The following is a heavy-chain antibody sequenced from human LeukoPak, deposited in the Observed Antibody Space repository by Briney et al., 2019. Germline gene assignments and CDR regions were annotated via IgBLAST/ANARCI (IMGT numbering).Heavy chain of an antibody. CDR3: ARVFRPSLTVFIIRGAFDI. Sequence: KTGGSLRLSCAASGFTFSSYSMNWVRQAPGKGLEWVSSISSSSSYIYYADSVKGRFTISRDNAKNSLYLQMNSLRAEDTAVYYCARVFRPSLTVFIIRGAFDIWGQGTMVTVSS. CDR2: ISSSSSYI. V-gene: IGHV3-21*01. J-gene: IGHJ3*02. CDR1: GFTFSSYS. D-gene: IGHD3-3*01.